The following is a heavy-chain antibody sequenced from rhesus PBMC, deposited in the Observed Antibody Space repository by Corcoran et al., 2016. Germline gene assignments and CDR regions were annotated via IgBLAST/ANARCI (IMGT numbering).Heavy chain of an antibody. CDR3: ARLCGNYWYFDL. J-gene: IGHJ2*01. V-gene: IGHV4-169*01. D-gene: IGHD4-35*01. Sequence: QLQLQESGPGLVKPSETLSVTCAVSGGSISSSYWSWTRQAPGKGLEWIGYIYGSKSRTNYHPSLKNRGTLSVDTSKDQLSLKLSSVTTADAAVYYCARLCGNYWYFDLWGPGTPITISS. CDR2: IYGSKSRT. CDR1: GGSISSSY.